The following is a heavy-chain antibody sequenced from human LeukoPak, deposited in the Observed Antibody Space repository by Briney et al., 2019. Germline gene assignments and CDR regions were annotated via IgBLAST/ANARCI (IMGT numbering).Heavy chain of an antibody. V-gene: IGHV3-64*01. Sequence: GGSLRLSCGASGFTFSSYSMHWVHQAPGKGLEYVSAISSKGGSTNYANSVKGRFSISRDNSKNTLYLQMGSLRTEDMAVYYCARGRRITMLRGVIGLKYYMDVWGKGTTVTISS. J-gene: IGHJ6*03. CDR1: GFTFSSYS. CDR2: ISSKGGST. CDR3: ARGRRITMLRGVIGLKYYMDV. D-gene: IGHD3-10*01.